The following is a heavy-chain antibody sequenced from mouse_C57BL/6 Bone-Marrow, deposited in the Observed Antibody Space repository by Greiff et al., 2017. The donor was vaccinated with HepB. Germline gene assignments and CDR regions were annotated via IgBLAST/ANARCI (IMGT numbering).Heavy chain of an antibody. CDR2: INPYNGGT. D-gene: IGHD1-1*01. CDR1: GYTFTDYY. CDR3: ARRHYCGSRCFDY. J-gene: IGHJ2*01. Sequence: EVQLQQSGPVLVKPGASVKMSCKASGYTFTDYYMNWVKQSHGKSLEWIGVINPYNGGTSYNQKFKGKATLTVDKSSSTAYMELNSLTSEDSAVYYCARRHYCGSRCFDYWGQGTTLTVSS. V-gene: IGHV1-19*01.